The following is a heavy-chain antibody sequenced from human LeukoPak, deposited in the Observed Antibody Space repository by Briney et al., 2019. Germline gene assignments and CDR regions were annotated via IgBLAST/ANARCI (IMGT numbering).Heavy chain of an antibody. V-gene: IGHV3-23*01. D-gene: IGHD3-10*01. J-gene: IGHJ5*02. CDR1: GFTFSRYA. Sequence: PGGSLRLSCAASGFTFSRYATSWVRQAPGKGLQWVSPISDAGGTIYYADSVKGRFTISRDSSKSTLYLQMDSLRAEDTALYYCAKDLRGSGFNWFDPWGQGTLVTVSS. CDR2: ISDAGGTI. CDR3: AKDLRGSGFNWFDP.